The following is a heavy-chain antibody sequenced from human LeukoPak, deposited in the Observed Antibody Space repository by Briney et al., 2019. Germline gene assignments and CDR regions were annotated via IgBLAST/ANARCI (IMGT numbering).Heavy chain of an antibody. J-gene: IGHJ4*02. V-gene: IGHV3-69-1*01. CDR3: ARESLIGVDY. Sequence: PGGSLRLSCAASGFTFSSYWMHWVRQAPGKGLEWVSYISSSSTIYYADSVKGRFTISRDNAKNSLYLQMNSLRAEDTAVYYCARESLIGVDYWGQGTLVTVSS. CDR1: GFTFSSYW. D-gene: IGHD3-16*01. CDR2: ISSSSTI.